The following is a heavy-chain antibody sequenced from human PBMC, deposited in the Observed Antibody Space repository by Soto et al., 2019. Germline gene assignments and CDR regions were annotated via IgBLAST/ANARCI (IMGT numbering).Heavy chain of an antibody. CDR3: ARSPRNSGFDF. J-gene: IGHJ4*02. D-gene: IGHD7-27*01. CDR2: MNPNSGNT. Sequence: GKGFEWMGWMNPNSGNTGYAQKFQGRVTMTRDTSITTAYMELSSLRSEDTAVYYCARSPRNSGFDFRVLGTLVTGTS. V-gene: IGHV1-8*01.